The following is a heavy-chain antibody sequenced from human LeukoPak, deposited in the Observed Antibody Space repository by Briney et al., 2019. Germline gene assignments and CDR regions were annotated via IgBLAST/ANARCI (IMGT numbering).Heavy chain of an antibody. CDR2: IYSGGST. CDR3: ARRDY. V-gene: IGHV3-53*01. J-gene: IGHJ4*02. CDR1: GFTFSSYA. Sequence: PGGSLRLSCAASGFTFSSYAMSWVRQAPGKGLEWVSVIYSGGSTYYADSVKGRFTISRDNSKNTLYLQMNSLRAEDTAVYYCARRDYWGQGTLVTVSS.